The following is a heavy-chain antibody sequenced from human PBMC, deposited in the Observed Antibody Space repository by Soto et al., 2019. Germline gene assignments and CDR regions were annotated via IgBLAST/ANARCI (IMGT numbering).Heavy chain of an antibody. CDR2: TSSVSTYT. D-gene: IGHD5-12*01. V-gene: IGHV3-11*06. J-gene: IGHJ4*02. CDR3: ARDRGRYNGYDYQDYFDY. CDR1: GFTFNDYY. Sequence: GGSLRLSCAASGFTFNDYYLSWIRQAPGKGLEWVSYTSSVSTYTSYADSVKGRFTISRDNAKNSEYLQMNSLRAEDTAVYYCARDRGRYNGYDYQDYFDYWGQGSLVTVSS.